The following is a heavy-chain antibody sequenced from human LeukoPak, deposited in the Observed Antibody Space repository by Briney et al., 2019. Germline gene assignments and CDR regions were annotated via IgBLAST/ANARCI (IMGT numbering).Heavy chain of an antibody. D-gene: IGHD2-21*01. V-gene: IGHV3-7*01. CDR1: GFTFSSYW. CDR2: IKQDGSEK. CDR3: ARDSSHINYYYYGMDV. J-gene: IGHJ6*02. Sequence: GGSLRLSCAASGFTFSSYWMSWVRQAPGRGLEWVANIKQDGSEKYYVDSVKGRFTISRDNAENSLYLQMNSLRAEDTAVYYCARDSSHINYYYYGMDVWGQGTTVTVSS.